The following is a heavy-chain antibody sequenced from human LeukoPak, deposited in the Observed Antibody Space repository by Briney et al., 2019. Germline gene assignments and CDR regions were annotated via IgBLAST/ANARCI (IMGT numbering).Heavy chain of an antibody. CDR2: IYENGGTT. CDR1: GFTFRSHA. V-gene: IGHV3-23*01. J-gene: IGHJ4*02. Sequence: GGSLRLSCVGSGFTFRSHAMSWVRQAPEKGLEFVSGIYENGGTTYYADSVKGRFSSSRDNSKNTLYLQMDSLRGEDTAVYYCAKDFRIGYSAHFDYWGQGALVTVSS. D-gene: IGHD2-21*01. CDR3: AKDFRIGYSAHFDY.